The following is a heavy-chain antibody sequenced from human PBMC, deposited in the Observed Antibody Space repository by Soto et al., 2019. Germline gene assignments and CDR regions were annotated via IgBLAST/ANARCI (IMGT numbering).Heavy chain of an antibody. CDR3: AREAPTDYYDSSGYHDAFDI. V-gene: IGHV4-59*01. D-gene: IGHD3-22*01. Sequence: SETLSLTCTVSGGSISSYYWSWIRQPPGKGLECIGYIYYSGSTNYNPSLKSRVTISVDTSKNQFSLKLSSVTAADTAVYYCAREAPTDYYDSSGYHDAFDIWGQGTMVTVSS. J-gene: IGHJ3*02. CDR2: IYYSGST. CDR1: GGSISSYY.